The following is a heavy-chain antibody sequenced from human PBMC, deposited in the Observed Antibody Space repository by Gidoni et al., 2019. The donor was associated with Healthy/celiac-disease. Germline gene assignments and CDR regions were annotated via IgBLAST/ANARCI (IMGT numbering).Heavy chain of an antibody. Sequence: QVQLQHSVAALFMPSATLYLTCAVYGGSFRGYYWSWLRQPPGKGLEGLGEINHSGSTNYNPAIKSRVTIAVDTSKNQCALKLSSVTAADTAGYYWARGRSIAARRNWFDPWGQGTLVTVSS. D-gene: IGHD6-6*01. J-gene: IGHJ5*02. V-gene: IGHV4-34*01. CDR1: GGSFRGYY. CDR2: INHSGST. CDR3: ARGRSIAARRNWFDP.